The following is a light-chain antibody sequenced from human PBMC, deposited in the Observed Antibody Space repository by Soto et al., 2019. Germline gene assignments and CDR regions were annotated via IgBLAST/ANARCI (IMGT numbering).Light chain of an antibody. V-gene: IGLV2-14*03. CDR3: SSYTTTPNTRFV. Sequence: QSALAQPASVSGSPGQSITISCTGTSSDIGDSNFVSWYQHNPGKAPKLLIYDVSDRPSRISSRFSGSKSANMASLTISGLQAEDEAFYYCSSYTTTPNTRFVFGTGTKVTVL. CDR2: DVS. CDR1: SSDIGDSNF. J-gene: IGLJ1*01.